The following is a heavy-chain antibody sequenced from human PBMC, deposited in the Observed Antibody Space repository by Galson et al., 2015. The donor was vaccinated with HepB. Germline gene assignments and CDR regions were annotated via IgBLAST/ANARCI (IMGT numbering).Heavy chain of an antibody. D-gene: IGHD3-3*01. CDR2: VDARGIT. CDR1: GASFSDYS. Sequence: SETLSLTCVVYGASFSDYSWNWIRQPPGKGLEWLGQVDARGITICRSSLQSRVTISADTSKNQVSLTLRSVTAADTAVYYCAGVPKDFWSEFKWFDPWGQGSLVTVSS. J-gene: IGHJ5*02. V-gene: IGHV4-34*01. CDR3: AGVPKDFWSEFKWFDP.